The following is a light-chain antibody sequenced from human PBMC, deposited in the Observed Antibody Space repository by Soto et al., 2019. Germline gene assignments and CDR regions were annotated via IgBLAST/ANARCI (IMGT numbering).Light chain of an antibody. V-gene: IGKV1-39*01. CDR1: QSISSY. CDR3: QQYKSYSWT. J-gene: IGKJ1*01. Sequence: DIQMTQSPSSLSASVGDRVTITCRASQSISSYLNWYQQKPGKAPKLLIYAASSLQSGVPSRFSGSGSGTDFTLTISSLQPDDFANYYCQQYKSYSWTVGQGTKA. CDR2: AAS.